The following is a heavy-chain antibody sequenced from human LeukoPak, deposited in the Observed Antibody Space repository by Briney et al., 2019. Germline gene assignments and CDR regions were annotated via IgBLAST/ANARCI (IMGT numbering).Heavy chain of an antibody. V-gene: IGHV3-7*01. Sequence: GGSLRLSCAASGFTFSSYWMSWVRQAPGKGLEWVANIKQDGSEKYYVDSVKGRFTISRDNAKNSLYLQMNSLRAEDTAVYYCARSPGFLSDYFDYWGQGTLVTVSS. CDR1: GFTFSSYW. D-gene: IGHD3-10*01. CDR2: IKQDGSEK. CDR3: ARSPGFLSDYFDY. J-gene: IGHJ4*02.